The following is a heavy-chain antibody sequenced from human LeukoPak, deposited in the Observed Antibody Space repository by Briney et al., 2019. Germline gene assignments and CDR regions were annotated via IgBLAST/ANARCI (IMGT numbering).Heavy chain of an antibody. CDR1: GGSISSYY. J-gene: IGHJ3*02. Sequence: SETLSLTCTVSGGSISSYYWSWIRQPPGKGLEWIGYIYYSGSTNYDPSLKSRVTISVDTSKNQFSLKLSSVTAADTAVYYCARDFNGVDIWGQGTMVTVSS. CDR2: IYYSGST. V-gene: IGHV4-59*01. D-gene: IGHD2-8*01. CDR3: ARDFNGVDI.